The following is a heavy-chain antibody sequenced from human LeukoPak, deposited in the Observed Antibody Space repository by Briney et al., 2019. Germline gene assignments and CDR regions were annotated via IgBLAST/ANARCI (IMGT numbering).Heavy chain of an antibody. CDR1: GFTFSKYA. J-gene: IGHJ4*02. CDR2: ISDTGDST. V-gene: IGHV3-23*01. D-gene: IGHD2-15*01. Sequence: PGGSLRLSCAASGFTFSKYAMSWVRQAPGKGLEWVSDISDTGDSTYRADSVEGRFTISRDNSKNTLYLQMNSLRAEDTAIYYCARSQWSSRISFVYYWGQGTLVTVSS. CDR3: ARSQWSSRISFVYY.